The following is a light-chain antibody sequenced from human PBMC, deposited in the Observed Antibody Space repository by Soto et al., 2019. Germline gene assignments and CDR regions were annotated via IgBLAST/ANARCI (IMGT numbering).Light chain of an antibody. CDR2: EVS. J-gene: IGLJ1*01. Sequence: QSVLTQPASVSGSPGQSITSSGTGTSSDVGGYNYVSWYQQHPGKAPKLMIYEVSNRPSGVSNRFSGSKSGNTASLTISGLQAEDEADYYCSSYTSSSTPYVFGTGTKVTVL. CDR1: SSDVGGYNY. V-gene: IGLV2-14*01. CDR3: SSYTSSSTPYV.